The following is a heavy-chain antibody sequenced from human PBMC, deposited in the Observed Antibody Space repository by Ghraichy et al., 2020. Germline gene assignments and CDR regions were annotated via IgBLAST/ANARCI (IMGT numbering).Heavy chain of an antibody. J-gene: IGHJ4*02. CDR2: IYYSGST. D-gene: IGHD3-22*01. CDR3: ARVLGPRSSGFERYFDY. Sequence: SETLSLTCTVSGGSISSGGYYWSWIRQHPGKGLEWIGYIYYSGSTYYNPSLKSRVTISVDTSKNQFSLKLSSVTAADTAVYYCARVLGPRSSGFERYFDYWGQGTLVTVSS. V-gene: IGHV4-31*03. CDR1: GGSISSGGYY.